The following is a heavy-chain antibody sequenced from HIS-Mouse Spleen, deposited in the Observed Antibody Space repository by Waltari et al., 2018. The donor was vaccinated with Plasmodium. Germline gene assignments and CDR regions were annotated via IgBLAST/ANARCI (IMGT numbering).Heavy chain of an antibody. CDR3: AKDRPSSGWSFDY. Sequence: QAPGKGLEWVSAISGSGGSTYYADSVKGRFTISRDNSKNTLYLQMNSLRAEDTAVYYCAKDRPSSGWSFDYWGQGTLVTVSS. D-gene: IGHD6-19*01. V-gene: IGHV3-23*01. J-gene: IGHJ4*02. CDR2: ISGSGGST.